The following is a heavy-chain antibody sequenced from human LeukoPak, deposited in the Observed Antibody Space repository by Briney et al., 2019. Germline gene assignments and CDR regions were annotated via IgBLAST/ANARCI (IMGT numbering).Heavy chain of an antibody. D-gene: IGHD6-13*01. CDR2: IYPGDSDT. CDR3: ARFNRIAAAGTYFDY. J-gene: IGHJ4*02. CDR1: GYSFTNYW. V-gene: IGHV5-51*01. Sequence: GESLKISCKGSGYSFTNYWIGWVRQMPGKGLEWMGIIYPGDSDTRYSPSFQGHVTISADKSISTAYLQWSSLKASDTAMYYCARFNRIAAAGTYFDYWGQGTLVTVSS.